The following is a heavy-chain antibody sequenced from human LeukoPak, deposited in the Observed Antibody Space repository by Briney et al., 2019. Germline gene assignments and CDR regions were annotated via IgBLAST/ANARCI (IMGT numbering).Heavy chain of an antibody. Sequence: GGSLRLSCAVSGFTFSNHAMAWVRQTPGKGLEWFSAIRNSGGDTYYADSVKGRFTISRDNSKNTLSPQMNSLRPEDTALYYCARNLNSGNFYYFDYWGQGTLVTVSS. CDR3: ARNLNSGNFYYFDY. J-gene: IGHJ4*02. D-gene: IGHD1-26*01. V-gene: IGHV3-23*01. CDR1: GFTFSNHA. CDR2: IRNSGGDT.